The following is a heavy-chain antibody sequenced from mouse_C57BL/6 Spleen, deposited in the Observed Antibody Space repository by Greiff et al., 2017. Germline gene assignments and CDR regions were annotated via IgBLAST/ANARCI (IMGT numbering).Heavy chain of an antibody. CDR2: IYPGDGDT. Sequence: VKLMESGPELVKPGASVQISCKASGYAFSSSWMNWVKQRPGKGLEWIGRIYPGDGDTNYNGKFKGKATLTADKSSSTAYMQLSSLTSEDSAVYFCARDGYYAPYYYAMDYWGQGTSVTGSS. CDR1: GYAFSSSW. J-gene: IGHJ4*01. D-gene: IGHD2-3*01. CDR3: ARDGYYAPYYYAMDY. V-gene: IGHV1-82*01.